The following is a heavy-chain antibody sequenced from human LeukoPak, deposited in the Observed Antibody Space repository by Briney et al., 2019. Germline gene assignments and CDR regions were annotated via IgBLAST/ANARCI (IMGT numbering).Heavy chain of an antibody. CDR3: ARALYSSSWYGRGCYFDY. CDR2: ISSSGSTI. D-gene: IGHD6-13*01. V-gene: IGHV3-11*01. J-gene: IGHJ4*02. CDR1: GFTFSDYY. Sequence: PGGSLRLSCAASGFTFSDYYMSWIRQAPGKGLEWVSYISSSGSTIYYADSVKGRFTISRDNAKNSLYLQMNSLRAEDTAVYYCARALYSSSWYGRGCYFDYWGQGTLVTVSS.